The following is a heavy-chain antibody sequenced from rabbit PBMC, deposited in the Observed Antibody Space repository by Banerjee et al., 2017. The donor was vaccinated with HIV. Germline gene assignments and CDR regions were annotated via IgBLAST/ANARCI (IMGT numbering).Heavy chain of an antibody. CDR1: GVSLNDKDV. CDR2: INIVTGKS. Sequence: QSLEESGGGLVKPGGTLTLTCKASGVSLNDKDVMCWVRQAPGKGLEWIACINIVTGKSVYASWAKGRFTMSRTSSTTVTLRMASLTAADRATYFCARDLVGVIGWNFYLWGPGTLVTVS. D-gene: IGHD2-1*01. V-gene: IGHV1S40*01. J-gene: IGHJ4*01. CDR3: ARDLVGVIGWNFYL.